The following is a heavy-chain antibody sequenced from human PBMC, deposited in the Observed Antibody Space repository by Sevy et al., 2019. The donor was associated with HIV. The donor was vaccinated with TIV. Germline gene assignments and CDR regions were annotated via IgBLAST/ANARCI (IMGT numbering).Heavy chain of an antibody. CDR1: GFTFSSYW. CDR3: AKVSLAMTDAFDI. Sequence: GGSLRLSCAASGFTFSSYWMSWVRQAPGKGLEWVANIKQDGSEKYYVDSLKGRFTISRDNAKNSLYLQMNSLRAEDTAVYYCAKVSLAMTDAFDIWGQGTMVTVSS. CDR2: IKQDGSEK. D-gene: IGHD3-9*01. V-gene: IGHV3-7*01. J-gene: IGHJ3*02.